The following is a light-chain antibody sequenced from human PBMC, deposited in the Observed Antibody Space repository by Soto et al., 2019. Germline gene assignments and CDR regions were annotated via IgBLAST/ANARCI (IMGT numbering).Light chain of an antibody. Sequence: DIQMTQSPSTLSGSVGDRVTITCRASQTISSWLAWYQQKPGKAPKVLIYHASNLESGVPSRFSGSGSGTEFTLTISSLQPDDFATYYCQQYNSYSPATFGQGTKVDIK. CDR2: HAS. V-gene: IGKV1-5*01. J-gene: IGKJ1*01. CDR3: QQYNSYSPAT. CDR1: QTISSW.